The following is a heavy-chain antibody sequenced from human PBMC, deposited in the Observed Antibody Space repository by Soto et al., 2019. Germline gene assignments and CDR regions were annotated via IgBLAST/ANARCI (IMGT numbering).Heavy chain of an antibody. D-gene: IGHD4-4*01. Sequence: QVQVVQSGAEVKKPGSSVRVSCKASGGTSSSYAITWMRQSPGQGLEWMGGIIPILDTTDYAQKFKDRVTFTADDSTSTVYIELSSLTSEDTAVYYCASGGTTVNRRFDFWGQGTLVTVSS. J-gene: IGHJ4*02. CDR1: GGTSSSYA. V-gene: IGHV1-69*01. CDR3: ASGGTTVNRRFDF. CDR2: IIPILDTT.